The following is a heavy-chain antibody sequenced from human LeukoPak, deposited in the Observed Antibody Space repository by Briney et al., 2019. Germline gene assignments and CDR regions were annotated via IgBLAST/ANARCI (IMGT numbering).Heavy chain of an antibody. CDR3: ASSSWYYFDY. V-gene: IGHV3-23*01. J-gene: IGHJ4*02. CDR1: GFTFSSYA. CDR2: ISGSGGST. D-gene: IGHD6-13*01. Sequence: GGSLRLSCAASGFTFSSYAMSWVRQAPGKGLEPVSAISGSGGSTYYADSVKGRFTISRDNSKNTLYLQMNSLRAEDTADYYCASSSWYYFDYWGQGTLVTVSS.